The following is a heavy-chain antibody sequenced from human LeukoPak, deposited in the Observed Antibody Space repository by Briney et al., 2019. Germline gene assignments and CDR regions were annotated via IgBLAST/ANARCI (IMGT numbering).Heavy chain of an antibody. Sequence: GGSLRLSCAASGFTFSNAWMSWVRQAPGKGLEWVGRIKSKTDGGTTDYAAPVKGRFTISRDDSKNTLYLQMNSLKTEDTAVYYCTTGCSMVQPIHDYYYYYMDVWGKGTTVTVSS. CDR3: TTGCSMVQPIHDYYYYYMDV. CDR1: GFTFSNAW. CDR2: IKSKTDGGTT. D-gene: IGHD3-10*01. V-gene: IGHV3-15*01. J-gene: IGHJ6*03.